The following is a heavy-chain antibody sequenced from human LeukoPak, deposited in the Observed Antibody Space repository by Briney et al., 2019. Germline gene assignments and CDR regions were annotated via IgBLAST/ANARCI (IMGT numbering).Heavy chain of an antibody. V-gene: IGHV1-3*01. CDR2: INAGNGNT. J-gene: IGHJ4*02. Sequence: ASVKVSCKASGYTFTNYAMHWVRQAPGQRLEWMGWINAGNGNTKYSQKFQGRVTITRDTSASTAYMELSSLRSEDTAVYYCARDGEIAVAGYYFDYWGQGTLVTVSS. CDR3: ARDGEIAVAGYYFDY. D-gene: IGHD6-19*01. CDR1: GYTFTNYA.